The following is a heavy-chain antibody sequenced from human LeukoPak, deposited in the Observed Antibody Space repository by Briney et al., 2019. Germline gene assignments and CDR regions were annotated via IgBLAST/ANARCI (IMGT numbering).Heavy chain of an antibody. J-gene: IGHJ4*02. CDR1: GFTFSSYA. CDR2: ITGSGDST. CDR3: ADSNYWYPVDY. V-gene: IGHV3-23*01. D-gene: IGHD4-11*01. Sequence: GGSLRLSCAASGFTFSSYAMRWVRQAPGKGLEWVSSITGSGDSTYYADSVKGRFTISRDNSKNTLYLETNSLRAEDTALYYCADSNYWYPVDYWGQGTLVTVSS.